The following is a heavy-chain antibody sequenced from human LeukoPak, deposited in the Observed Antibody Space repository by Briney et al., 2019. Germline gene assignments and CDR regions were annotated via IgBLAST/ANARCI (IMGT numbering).Heavy chain of an antibody. CDR3: ARLPFFDYDSSFDAFDI. CDR1: GGSMSNIYY. V-gene: IGHV4-39*01. D-gene: IGHD3-22*01. J-gene: IGHJ3*02. Sequence: SETLSLTCNVSGGSMSNIYYWGWTRQSPGKGLEWIGNIFYSGITYYNPSLRSRVTIAIDTSKNQFSLKLSSVTAADTAVYYCARLPFFDYDSSFDAFDIWGEGTMVSVSS. CDR2: IFYSGIT.